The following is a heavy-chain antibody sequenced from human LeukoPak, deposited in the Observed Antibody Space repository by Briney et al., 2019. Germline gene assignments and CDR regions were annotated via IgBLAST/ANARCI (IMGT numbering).Heavy chain of an antibody. CDR3: ARDLPNWNGDGVYYYYYMDV. D-gene: IGHD1-20*01. Sequence: SGTLSLTCTVSGGSISSYYWSWIRQPAGKGLEWIGRIYTSGSTNYNPSLKSRVTMSVDTSKNQFSLKLSSVTAADTAVYYCARDLPNWNGDGVYYYYYMDVWGKGTTVTVSS. J-gene: IGHJ6*03. V-gene: IGHV4-4*07. CDR2: IYTSGST. CDR1: GGSISSYY.